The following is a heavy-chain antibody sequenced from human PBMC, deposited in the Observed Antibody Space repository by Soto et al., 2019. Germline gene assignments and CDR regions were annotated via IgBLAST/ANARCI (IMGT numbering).Heavy chain of an antibody. J-gene: IGHJ1*01. CDR2: VNPSGGSA. D-gene: IGHD2-15*01. CDR3: AREENCRGGTCYSEYFHH. V-gene: IGHV1-46*01. Sequence: ASVKVSCKPSGYIFTAYSMHWVRQAPGQGLEWMGVVNPSGGSAHYEQSFEGRVTLTRDTSTSTFYMELSSLRSEDTAVYYCAREENCRGGTCYSEYFHHWGQGTLVTVSS. CDR1: GYIFTAYS.